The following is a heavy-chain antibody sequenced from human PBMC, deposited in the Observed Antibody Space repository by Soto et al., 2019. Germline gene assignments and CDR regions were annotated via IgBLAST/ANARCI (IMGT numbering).Heavy chain of an antibody. CDR2: ISGSGGST. V-gene: IGHV3-23*01. D-gene: IGHD3-16*01. Sequence: EVQLLESGGGLVQPGGSLRLSCAASGFTFSSYAMSWVRQAPGKGLEWVSSISGSGGSTDYADSVKGRFTISRDNSKNTLHLQMNSLRADDTAVYYCAKAPRNRYALFDYWGQGTLVTVSS. J-gene: IGHJ4*02. CDR3: AKAPRNRYALFDY. CDR1: GFTFSSYA.